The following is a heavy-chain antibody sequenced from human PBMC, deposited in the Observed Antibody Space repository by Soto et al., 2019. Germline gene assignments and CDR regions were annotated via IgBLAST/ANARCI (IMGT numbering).Heavy chain of an antibody. J-gene: IGHJ4*02. CDR2: INHSGST. CDR1: GGSFIGYY. CDR3: AVSQWLVPRSDY. V-gene: IGHV4-34*01. Sequence: PSEXLSLICAAYGGSFIGYYWIWVRQPPGKGLEWIGEINHSGSTNYNPSLKSRVTISVDTSKHQFSLTPSSVTAADTAVYYCAVSQWLVPRSDYWGQGTLVTVSS. D-gene: IGHD6-19*01.